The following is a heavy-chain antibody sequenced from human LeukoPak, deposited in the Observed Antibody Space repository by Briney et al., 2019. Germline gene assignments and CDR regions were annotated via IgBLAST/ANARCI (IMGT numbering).Heavy chain of an antibody. D-gene: IGHD3-22*01. CDR3: ARVYYDSSGYSSLDYYYYYYMDV. CDR1: GFTFSSYW. V-gene: IGHV3-74*01. Sequence: PGGSLRLSCAASGFTFSSYWMHWVRQAPGKGLVWVSRINSDGSSTSYADSVKGRFTISRDNAKNTLYLQMNSLGAEDTAVYYCARVYYDSSGYSSLDYYYYYYMDVWGKGTTVTVSS. J-gene: IGHJ6*03. CDR2: INSDGSST.